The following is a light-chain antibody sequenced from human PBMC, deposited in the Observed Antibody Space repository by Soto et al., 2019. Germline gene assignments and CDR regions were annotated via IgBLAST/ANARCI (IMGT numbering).Light chain of an antibody. CDR3: QQSYSTVWT. Sequence: DIQMTQSPSSLSASVGDRVTITCRASQSIDNYLNWYQQKPGKAPKLLIYGATSLQSGVPSRSRGSGSETDFTLTISSLQREDFATYYCQQSYSTVWTFGQGTRVEIK. CDR2: GAT. J-gene: IGKJ1*01. V-gene: IGKV1-39*01. CDR1: QSIDNY.